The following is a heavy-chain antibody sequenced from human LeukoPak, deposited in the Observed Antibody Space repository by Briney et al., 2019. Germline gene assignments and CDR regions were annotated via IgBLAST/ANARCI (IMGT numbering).Heavy chain of an antibody. Sequence: PSETLSLTCTVSGGSISSYHWSWIRQPPGKGLQWIGFIYSSGSTNYNPSLKSRVTISLDTSKNQFSLRVSSVTCADTAVYYCARGNSGYDYAFDIWGQGTMVTVSS. CDR1: GGSISSYH. CDR2: IYSSGST. V-gene: IGHV4-59*01. CDR3: ARGNSGYDYAFDI. J-gene: IGHJ3*02. D-gene: IGHD5-12*01.